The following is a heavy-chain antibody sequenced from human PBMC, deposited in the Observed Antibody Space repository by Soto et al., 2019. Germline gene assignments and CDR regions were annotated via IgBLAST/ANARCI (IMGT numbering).Heavy chain of an antibody. CDR3: ARGGLSRRKAFXY. J-gene: IGHJ4*02. CDR2: INHSGST. D-gene: IGHD3-3*02. CDR1: GGSFSGYY. V-gene: IGHV4-34*01. Sequence: SETLSLTCAVYGGSFSGYYWSWIRQPPGKGLEWIGEINHSGSTNYNPSLKSRVTISVDTSKNQFSLKLSSVTAADTAVYYCARGGLSRRKAFXYWGQGTLVTV.